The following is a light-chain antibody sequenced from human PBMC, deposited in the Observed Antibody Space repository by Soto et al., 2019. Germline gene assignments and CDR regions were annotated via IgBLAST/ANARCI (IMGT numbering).Light chain of an antibody. J-gene: IGKJ1*01. Sequence: EIVLTQSAFTLSWSPGERATLSCRASQSVSSYLAWYQQKPGQAPRLLIYDASNRATGIPARFSGSGSGTEFNLTISSLQSEDFAVYYCQQYNNWPRTFGQGTKVDIK. CDR2: DAS. V-gene: IGKV3-11*01. CDR1: QSVSSY. CDR3: QQYNNWPRT.